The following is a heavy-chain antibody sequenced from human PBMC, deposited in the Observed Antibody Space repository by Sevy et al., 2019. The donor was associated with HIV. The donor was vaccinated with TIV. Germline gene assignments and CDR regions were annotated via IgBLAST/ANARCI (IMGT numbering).Heavy chain of an antibody. Sequence: GGSLRLSCAASGFTFSSYGMHWVRQAPGKGLEWVAVIWYDGSNKYYADSVKGRFTISRDNSKNTLYLQMNSLRAEDTAVYYCARDPGGSGYFTDAFDIWGQGTMVTVSS. CDR2: IWYDGSNK. V-gene: IGHV3-33*01. CDR1: GFTFSSYG. D-gene: IGHD3-22*01. CDR3: ARDPGGSGYFTDAFDI. J-gene: IGHJ3*02.